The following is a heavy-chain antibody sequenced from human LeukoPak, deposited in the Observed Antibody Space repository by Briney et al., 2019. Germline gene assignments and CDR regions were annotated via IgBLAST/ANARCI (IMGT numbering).Heavy chain of an antibody. D-gene: IGHD6-13*01. J-gene: IGHJ4*02. Sequence: ASVKVSCKASGYTFTSYYMHWVRQAPGQGLEWMGIINPSGGSTSYAQKFQGRVTMTRDTSTSTVYMELSSLRSEDTAVYYCARGGTSTWPPRPFDYWGQGTLVTVSS. CDR2: INPSGGST. CDR1: GYTFTSYY. V-gene: IGHV1-46*01. CDR3: ARGGTSTWPPRPFDY.